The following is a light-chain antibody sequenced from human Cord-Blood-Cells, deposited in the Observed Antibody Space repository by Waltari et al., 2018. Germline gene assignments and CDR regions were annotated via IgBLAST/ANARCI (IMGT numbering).Light chain of an antibody. CDR3: SSYAGSNNWV. J-gene: IGLJ3*02. CDR1: SSAVGGYNY. CDR2: EVS. Sequence: QSALTQPPPASGSPGQSVTISCTGTSSAVGGYNYVPWYQQHPGKAPNLMIYEVSKRPSGVPDRFSGSKSGNTASLTVSGLQAEDEADYYCSSYAGSNNWVFGGVTKLTVL. V-gene: IGLV2-8*01.